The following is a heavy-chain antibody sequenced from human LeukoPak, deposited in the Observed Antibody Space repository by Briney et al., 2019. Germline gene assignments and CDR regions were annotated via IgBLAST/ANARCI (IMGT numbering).Heavy chain of an antibody. D-gene: IGHD2-21*02. CDR3: ARSGYLVVTAYDAFDI. J-gene: IGHJ3*02. Sequence: EASVKVSRKPFGYTFTSYYIHWVRQAPGQGLEWVGIINPRGDYTTYAQNFRGRVTMTRDTSTSTIYMELSSLRSEDTAVYYCARSGYLVVTAYDAFDIWGQGTMVTVSS. CDR1: GYTFTSYY. V-gene: IGHV1-46*01. CDR2: INPRGDYT.